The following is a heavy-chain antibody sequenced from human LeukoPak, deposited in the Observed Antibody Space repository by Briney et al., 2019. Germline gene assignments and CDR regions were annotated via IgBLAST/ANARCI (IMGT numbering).Heavy chain of an antibody. V-gene: IGHV4-59*11. CDR1: GGSISSHY. CDR2: IYDSGSI. D-gene: IGHD3-10*01. Sequence: PSETLSLTCTVSGGSISSHYWSWIRQPPGKGLEWIGYIYDSGSINYNPSLKSRVTISVDTSKNQFSLKLSSVTAADTAVYYCASMVRGDNWFDPWGQGTMVAVSS. J-gene: IGHJ3*01. CDR3: ASMVRGDNWFDP.